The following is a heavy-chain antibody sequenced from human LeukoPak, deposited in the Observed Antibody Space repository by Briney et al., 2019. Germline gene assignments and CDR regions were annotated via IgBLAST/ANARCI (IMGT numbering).Heavy chain of an antibody. J-gene: IGHJ4*02. Sequence: ASVKVSCKASGYTFTSNYIHWVRQAPGQGLEWMGMIYPRDGSTSYAQKFQGRVTVTRDTSTSAVHMELSGLRSEDTAVYYCARDQEGFDHWGQGTLVTVSS. CDR3: ARDQEGFDH. CDR2: IYPRDGST. V-gene: IGHV1-46*01. CDR1: GYTFTSNY.